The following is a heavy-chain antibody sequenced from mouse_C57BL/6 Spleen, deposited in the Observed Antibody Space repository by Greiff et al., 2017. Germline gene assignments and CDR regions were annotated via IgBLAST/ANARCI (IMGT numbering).Heavy chain of an antibody. CDR1: GFTFNTYA. J-gene: IGHJ4*01. CDR3: VRDYGSSPFYAMDY. D-gene: IGHD1-1*01. V-gene: IGHV10-3*01. Sequence: EVQRVESGGGLVQPKGSLKLTCAASGFTFNTYAMHWVRQAPGKGLEWVARIRSKSSNYATYYADSVKDRFTISRDDSQSMLYLQMNNLKTEDTAMYYCVRDYGSSPFYAMDYWGQGTSVTVSS. CDR2: IRSKSSNYAT.